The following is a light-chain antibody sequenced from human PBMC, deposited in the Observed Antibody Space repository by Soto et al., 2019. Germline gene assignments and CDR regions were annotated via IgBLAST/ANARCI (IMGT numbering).Light chain of an antibody. Sequence: AIQLTQSPSSLSASVGDRVTITCRASQGIRSALGWYQQKPGKVPKLLIYAASTLQSGVPSRFSGSGSGTDFTLTISSLQPEDFATYYCQQVKSYPLTFGGGTKVDIK. J-gene: IGKJ4*01. CDR3: QQVKSYPLT. V-gene: IGKV1-6*01. CDR1: QGIRSA. CDR2: AAS.